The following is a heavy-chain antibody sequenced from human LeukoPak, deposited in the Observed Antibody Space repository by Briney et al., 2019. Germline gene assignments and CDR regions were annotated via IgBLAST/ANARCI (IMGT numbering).Heavy chain of an antibody. D-gene: IGHD6-19*01. J-gene: IGHJ4*02. CDR2: IYSGGST. V-gene: IGHV3-66*01. CDR1: GFTVSSNY. Sequence: GGSLRLSCAASGFTVSSNYMSWVRQAPGKGLEWVSVIYSGGSTYYADSVKGRFTISRDNSKNTLYLQMNSLRAEDTAVYYCAREERIAVAYYFDYWGQGTLVTVSS. CDR3: AREERIAVAYYFDY.